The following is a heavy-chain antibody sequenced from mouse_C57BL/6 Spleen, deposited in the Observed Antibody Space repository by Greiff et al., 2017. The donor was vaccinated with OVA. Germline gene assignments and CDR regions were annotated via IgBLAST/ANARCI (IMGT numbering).Heavy chain of an antibody. D-gene: IGHD1-1*01. V-gene: IGHV1-26*01. CDR1: GYTFTDYY. J-gene: IGHJ2*01. CDR3: ARPTYGSSFYFDY. Sequence: VQLQQSGPELVKPGASVKISCKASGYTFTDYYMNWVKQSHGKSLEWIGDINPNNGGTSYNQKFKGKATLTVDKSSSTAYMELRSLTSEDSAVYYCARPTYGSSFYFDYWGQGTTLTVSS. CDR2: INPNNGGT.